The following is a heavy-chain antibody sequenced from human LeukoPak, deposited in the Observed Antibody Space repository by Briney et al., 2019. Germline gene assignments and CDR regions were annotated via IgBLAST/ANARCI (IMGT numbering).Heavy chain of an antibody. Sequence: ASVKVSCKASGYTFTGYYMHWVRQAAGQGLEWMGWIYRNSGGTNYAQKFQGRVTMTRDTSISTAYMELSRLRSDDTAVYYCARSEQFPYYMDVWGKGTTVTVSS. V-gene: IGHV1-2*02. J-gene: IGHJ6*03. CDR2: IYRNSGGT. CDR3: ARSEQFPYYMDV. D-gene: IGHD6-19*01. CDR1: GYTFTGYY.